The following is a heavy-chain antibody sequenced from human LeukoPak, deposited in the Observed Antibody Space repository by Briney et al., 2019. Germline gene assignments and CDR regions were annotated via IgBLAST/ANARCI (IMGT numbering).Heavy chain of an antibody. V-gene: IGHV3-33*01. J-gene: IGHJ6*02. CDR2: IWYDGSSK. CDR1: GFTFSSYG. CDR3: ARDLISAVVAVGMDV. D-gene: IGHD2-15*01. Sequence: PGGSLRLSCAASGFTFSSYGMHWVRQAPGKGLEWVAVIWYDGSSKYYADSVKGRFTISRDNSKNTLYLQMNSLRAEDTAVYYCARDLISAVVAVGMDVWGQGTTVTVSS.